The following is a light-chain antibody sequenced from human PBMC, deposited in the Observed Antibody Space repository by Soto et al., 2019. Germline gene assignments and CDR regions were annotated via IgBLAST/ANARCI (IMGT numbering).Light chain of an antibody. CDR3: PHSADSPLA. CDR2: GAS. J-gene: IGKJ5*01. V-gene: IGKV3-20*01. CDR1: QSVSSSQ. Sequence: LAECRGTLSCCPGEGATLSCRAGQSVSSSQLAWYQQKPGQAPRLLVYGASSRATGIPERFSGRVSETDLTLSFSNSGPAAFAVYESPHSADSPLAYGHGTRLEIK.